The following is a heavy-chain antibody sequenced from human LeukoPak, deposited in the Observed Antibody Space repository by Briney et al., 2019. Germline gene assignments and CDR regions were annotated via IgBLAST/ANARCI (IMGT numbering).Heavy chain of an antibody. CDR3: ARFPNYDFWSGYYSVDY. V-gene: IGHV1-8*01. CDR1: GYTFTSYD. J-gene: IGHJ4*02. Sequence: ASVKVSCKASGYTFTSYDINWVRQATGQGLEWMGWMNPNSGNTGYAQKFQGRVTMTRNTSISTAYMELCSLRSEDTAVYYCARFPNYDFWSGYYSVDYWGQGTLVTVSS. D-gene: IGHD3-3*01. CDR2: MNPNSGNT.